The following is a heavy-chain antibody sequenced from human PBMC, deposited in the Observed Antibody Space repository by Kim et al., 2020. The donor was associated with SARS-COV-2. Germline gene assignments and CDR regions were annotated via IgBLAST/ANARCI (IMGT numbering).Heavy chain of an antibody. J-gene: IGHJ4*02. CDR3: ARDHYGDYSFDY. V-gene: IGHV3-21*01. Sequence: DQEKARSTITRDTAKTSMYLQRTSLRAEDTAVYYCARDHYGDYSFDYWGQGTLVTVSS. D-gene: IGHD4-17*01.